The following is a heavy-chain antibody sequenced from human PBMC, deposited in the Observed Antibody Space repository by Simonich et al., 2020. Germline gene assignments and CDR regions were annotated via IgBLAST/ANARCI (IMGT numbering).Heavy chain of an antibody. CDR3: ARVERTTDGHYYFDY. V-gene: IGHV4-39*07. CDR2: IYYRGST. D-gene: IGHD4-4*01. J-gene: IGHJ4*02. Sequence: QLQLQESGPGLVKPSETLSLTCTVSGGSISSSSYYWGWIRQPPGKGLEWIGSIYYRGSTYYNPSLKSRVTISVDTSKNQFSLKLSSVTAADTAVYYCARVERTTDGHYYFDYWGQGTLVTVSS. CDR1: GGSISSSSYY.